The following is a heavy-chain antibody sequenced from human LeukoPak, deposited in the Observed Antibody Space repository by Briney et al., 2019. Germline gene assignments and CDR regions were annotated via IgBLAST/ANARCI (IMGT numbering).Heavy chain of an antibody. J-gene: IGHJ4*02. Sequence: PGGSLRLSCAASGFTFSSYSMNWVRHAPGKGLEWVSSISSSSSYIYYADSVKGRFTISRDNAKNSLYLQMNSLRAEDTAVYYCARDRQWLVDYWGQGTLVTVSS. CDR2: ISSSSSYI. CDR1: GFTFSSYS. CDR3: ARDRQWLVDY. V-gene: IGHV3-21*01. D-gene: IGHD6-19*01.